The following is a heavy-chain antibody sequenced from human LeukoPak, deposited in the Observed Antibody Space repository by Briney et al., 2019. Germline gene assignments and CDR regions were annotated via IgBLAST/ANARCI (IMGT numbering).Heavy chain of an antibody. J-gene: IGHJ6*03. V-gene: IGHV3-33*08. Sequence: GGSLRLSCAASGFIFSNCGMHWVRQAPGKGLEWVAVIWYDGSTKFYADSVKGRFTISRDNSKNTLYLQMGSLRAEDMAVYYCAREGTRDYYYHMDVWGKGTTVTVSS. CDR3: AREGTRDYYYHMDV. CDR2: IWYDGSTK. CDR1: GFIFSNCG.